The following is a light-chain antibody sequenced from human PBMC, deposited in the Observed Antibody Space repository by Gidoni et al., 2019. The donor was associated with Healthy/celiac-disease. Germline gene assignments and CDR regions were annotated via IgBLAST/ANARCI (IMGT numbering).Light chain of an antibody. CDR3: CSYAVSSTFV. V-gene: IGLV2-23*02. CDR2: EVS. CDR1: SSDVGSYNL. J-gene: IGLJ1*01. Sequence: QSALTQPASASGSPGQSITISCTGTSSDVGSYNLVPWYQQHPGKAPKLMIYEVSKRPSGVSNRVSGSKSGNTASLTISGLQAEDEADYYCCSYAVSSTFVFGTGTKVTVL.